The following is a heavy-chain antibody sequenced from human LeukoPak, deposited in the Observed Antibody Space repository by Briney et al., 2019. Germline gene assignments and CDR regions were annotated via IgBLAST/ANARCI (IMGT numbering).Heavy chain of an antibody. Sequence: GASVKVSCMASGYTFTSYGISWVRQAPGQGLEWMGWISAYNGNTNYAQKLQGRVTMTTNTSTSTAYMELRSLRSDDTAVYYCARDYGSGSPQHDAFDIWGQGTMVTVSS. CDR3: ARDYGSGSPQHDAFDI. CDR1: GYTFTSYG. CDR2: ISAYNGNT. V-gene: IGHV1-18*01. D-gene: IGHD3-10*01. J-gene: IGHJ3*02.